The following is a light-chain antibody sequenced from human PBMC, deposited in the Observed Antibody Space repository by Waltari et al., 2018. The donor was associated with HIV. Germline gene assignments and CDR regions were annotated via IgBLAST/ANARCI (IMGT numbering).Light chain of an antibody. CDR2: DVS. J-gene: IGKJ2*01. CDR3: QEYWMSPPYT. CDR1: PWIGHV. Sequence: EILTTQSPAALSSSPGNKVPLSGRASPWIGHVFAWYMQTSAQAPSPLMYDVSTRATGVTARFIGSGFATEFTLTISSLKSEDFAVYYCQEYWMSPPYTFGRGTKLEIK. V-gene: IGKV3-15*01.